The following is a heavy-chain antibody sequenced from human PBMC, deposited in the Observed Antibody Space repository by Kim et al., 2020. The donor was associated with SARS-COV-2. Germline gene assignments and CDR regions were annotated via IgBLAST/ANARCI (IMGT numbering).Heavy chain of an antibody. CDR1: GGSISSSSYY. CDR2: IYYSGST. J-gene: IGHJ5*02. CDR3: ARQYCSGGSCYSVRFAFDP. D-gene: IGHD2-15*01. V-gene: IGHV4-39*01. Sequence: SETLSLTCTVSGGSISSSSYYWGWIRQPPGKGLEWIGSIYYSGSTYYNPSLKSRVTISVDTSKNQFSLKLSSVTAADTAVYYCARQYCSGGSCYSVRFAFDPWGQGTLVTVSS.